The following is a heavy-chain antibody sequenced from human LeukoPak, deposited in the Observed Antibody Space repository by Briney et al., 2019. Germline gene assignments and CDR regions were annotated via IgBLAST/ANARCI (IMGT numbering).Heavy chain of an antibody. CDR2: IYYSGST. CDR3: ARTSHIYYYYYGMDV. J-gene: IGHJ6*02. Sequence: PSETLSLTCTVSGGSISSYYWSWIRQPPGKGLEWIGYIYYSGSTNYNPSLKSRVTISVDTSKNQFSLKLSSVTAADTAVYYCARTSHIYYYYYGMDVWGQGTTVTVSS. CDR1: GGSISSYY. V-gene: IGHV4-59*01.